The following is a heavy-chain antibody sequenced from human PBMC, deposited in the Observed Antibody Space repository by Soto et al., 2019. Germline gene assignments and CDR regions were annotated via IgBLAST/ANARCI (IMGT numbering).Heavy chain of an antibody. J-gene: IGHJ6*02. Sequence: EVQLFDSGGGLVQPGVALRLSCSASGFIFSSSAMNWVLQAPGKGLEWVSSISGSGGSLYYADSVKGRFTISRDNSKTTLYIQIDSLRAEGKAVYYWTQEGCVRLRYGMEVWGQGTTVTASS. CDR1: GFIFSSSA. CDR3: TQEGCVRLRYGMEV. V-gene: IGHV3-23*01. CDR2: ISGSGGSL. D-gene: IGHD2-15*01.